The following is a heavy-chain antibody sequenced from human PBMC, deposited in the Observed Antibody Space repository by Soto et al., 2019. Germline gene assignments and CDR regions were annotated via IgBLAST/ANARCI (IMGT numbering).Heavy chain of an antibody. V-gene: IGHV4-59*08. CDR1: GGSISSYY. J-gene: IGHJ4*02. Sequence: PSETLSLTCTVSGGSISSYYWSWIRQPPGKGLEWIGYIYYSGSTNYNPSLKSRVTISVDTSKNQFSLKLSSVTAADTAVYYCARVCSGGSCYSTRDPFDYWGQGTLVTVSS. CDR2: IYYSGST. CDR3: ARVCSGGSCYSTRDPFDY. D-gene: IGHD2-15*01.